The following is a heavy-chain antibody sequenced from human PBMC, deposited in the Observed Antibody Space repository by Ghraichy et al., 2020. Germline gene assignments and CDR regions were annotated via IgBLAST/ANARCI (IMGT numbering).Heavy chain of an antibody. CDR3: PATPKMVV. Sequence: SGPTLVKPTQTLTLTCTFSGFALTTSGVGVNWIRQSPGKAPEWLANIYWNDDKRYSPSLKTRLHISKDNSKNQVVLTMTNMDRADTATYYCPATPKMVVWGRGTTVTFSS. V-gene: IGHV2-5*01. CDR2: IYWNDDK. CDR1: GFALTTSGVG. J-gene: IGHJ6*02.